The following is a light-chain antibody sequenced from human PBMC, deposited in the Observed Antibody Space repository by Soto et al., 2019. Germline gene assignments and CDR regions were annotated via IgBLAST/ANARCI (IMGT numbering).Light chain of an antibody. CDR1: QSIRSY. J-gene: IGKJ1*01. CDR3: QQSYSTSVT. V-gene: IGKV1-39*01. Sequence: DIQMTQSPSSLSASVGDRVTITFRASQSIRSYLNWYQQKXGKAPKXXIYAACSLQSGVPSRFSGSGSGTDCTRTISSLQPEDFATDYCQQSYSTSVTFGQGTKVDIK. CDR2: AAC.